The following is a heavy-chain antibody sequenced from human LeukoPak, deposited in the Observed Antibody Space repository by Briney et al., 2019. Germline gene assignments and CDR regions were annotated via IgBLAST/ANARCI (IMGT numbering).Heavy chain of an antibody. CDR1: GYTFTSYA. CDR3: ARDHVTTVVTMDY. V-gene: IGHV7-4-1*02. CDR2: INTNTGNP. Sequence: GASVKVSCKASGYTFTSYAMNWVRQAPGQGLEWMGWINTNTGNPTYAQGFTGRFVFSLDTSVSTAYLRISSLKAEDTDVYYCARDHVTTVVTMDYWGQGTLVTVSS. D-gene: IGHD4-23*01. J-gene: IGHJ4*02.